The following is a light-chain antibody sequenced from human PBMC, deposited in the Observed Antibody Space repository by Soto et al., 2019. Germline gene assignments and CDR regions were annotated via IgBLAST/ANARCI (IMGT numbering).Light chain of an antibody. CDR1: QNIDNY. Sequence: DMQMAQSPSSLSASVGDRVTITCRASQNIDNYLNWYQQKPGKAPRLLIYKASSLQSGVPSRFSGSGSGTEFTLTISSLQPDDFAAYYCQQYHSYSATFGQGTKVDIK. CDR2: KAS. J-gene: IGKJ2*01. V-gene: IGKV1-5*03. CDR3: QQYHSYSAT.